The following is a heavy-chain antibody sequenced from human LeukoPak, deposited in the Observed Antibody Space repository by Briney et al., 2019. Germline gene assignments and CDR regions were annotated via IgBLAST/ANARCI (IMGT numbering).Heavy chain of an antibody. CDR3: TTDPIYDFWSGYYYFDY. CDR2: IKSKTDGGTT. V-gene: IGHV3-15*01. Sequence: GGSLRLSCAASGFTFSNAWMSWVRQAPGKGLEWVGRIKSKTDGGTTDYAAPVNGRFTISGDDSKNTLYLQMNSLKTEDTAVYYCTTDPIYDFWSGYYYFDYWGQGTLVTVSS. J-gene: IGHJ4*02. CDR1: GFTFSNAW. D-gene: IGHD3-3*01.